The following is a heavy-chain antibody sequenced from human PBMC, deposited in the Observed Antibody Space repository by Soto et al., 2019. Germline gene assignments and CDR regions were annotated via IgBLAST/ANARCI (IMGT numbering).Heavy chain of an antibody. V-gene: IGHV3-30-3*01. CDR3: ARLMIVVAQNDY. CDR1: GFTFSSYA. J-gene: IGHJ4*02. CDR2: ISYDGSNK. D-gene: IGHD3-22*01. Sequence: GGSLRLSCAAPGFTFSSYAMHWVRQAPGKGLEWVAVISYDGSNKYYADSVKGRFTISRDNSKNTLYLQMNSLRAEDTAVYYCARLMIVVAQNDYWGQGTLVTVSS.